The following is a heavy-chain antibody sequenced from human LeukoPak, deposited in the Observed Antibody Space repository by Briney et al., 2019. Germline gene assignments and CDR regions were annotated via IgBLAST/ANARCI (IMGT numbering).Heavy chain of an antibody. V-gene: IGHV3-33*06. D-gene: IGHD4/OR15-4a*01. CDR2: IWYDGSNK. CDR3: VKRLNNYFDY. CDR1: GFTFSSYD. Sequence: GRSLRLSCAASGFTFSSYDIHWVRQAPGKGLEWVAVIWYDGSNKYYADSVKGRFTISRDNSKNALYLQMSSLRAEDTAVYYCVKRLNNYFDYWGQGTLVTVSS. J-gene: IGHJ4*02.